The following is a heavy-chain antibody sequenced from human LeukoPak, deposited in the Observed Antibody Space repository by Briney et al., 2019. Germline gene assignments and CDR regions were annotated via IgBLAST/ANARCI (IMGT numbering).Heavy chain of an antibody. V-gene: IGHV3-23*01. CDR2: ISGGGDST. J-gene: IGHJ4*02. Sequence: PGGSLRLSCAASGFTFSSYAMTYVRQARGKGLEWVSAISGGGDSTYYADSVKGRFTISRDNSKNTLYLQMNSLRAEDTAVYYCAKGGWLDCWGQGTLVTVSS. CDR3: AKGGWLDC. CDR1: GFTFSSYA. D-gene: IGHD6-19*01.